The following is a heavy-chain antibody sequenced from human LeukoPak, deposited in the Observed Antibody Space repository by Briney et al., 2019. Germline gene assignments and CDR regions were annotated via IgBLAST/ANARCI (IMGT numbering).Heavy chain of an antibody. D-gene: IGHD6-13*01. Sequence: PGGSLRLSCAASGFTFKDYALNWVRRTPGKGLEWVSSISDDGAYIYYADSVKGRFTISRDNANSSLYLQMDSLSPEDTAVYYCARDPHNVAANWFDPWGQGALVTVSS. J-gene: IGHJ5*02. CDR3: ARDPHNVAANWFDP. V-gene: IGHV3-21*01. CDR1: GFTFKDYA. CDR2: ISDDGAYI.